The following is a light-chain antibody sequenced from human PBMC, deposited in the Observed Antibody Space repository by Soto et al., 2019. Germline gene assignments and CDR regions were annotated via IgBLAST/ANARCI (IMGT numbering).Light chain of an antibody. Sequence: DIQMTQSPSTLSASVGDRVSITCRASQSIANWVAWYQQKPGKAPKLLIYDVFNLENGVPSRFTGSGSGTEFTLTISSLQPDDFATYYCQQYESHPSYSFGQGTKLEIK. CDR1: QSIANW. CDR2: DVF. V-gene: IGKV1-5*01. CDR3: QQYESHPSYS. J-gene: IGKJ2*03.